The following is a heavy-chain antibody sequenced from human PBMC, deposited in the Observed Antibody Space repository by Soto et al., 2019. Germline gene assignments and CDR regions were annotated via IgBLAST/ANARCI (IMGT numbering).Heavy chain of an antibody. CDR2: MNPNSGNT. V-gene: IGHV1-8*01. D-gene: IGHD5-18*01. J-gene: IGHJ6*03. CDR1: GYTFTSYD. CDR3: AREGIKYTDGGSPSQYYYYDMDV. Sequence: QVQLVQSGAEVKKPGASVKVSCKASGYTFTSYDINWVRQATGQGLEWMGWMNPNSGNTGYAQKSQGRVIMTRNTSISTAYMELSSLRSEDTAVYYCAREGIKYTDGGSPSQYYYYDMDVWGKGTTVTVSS.